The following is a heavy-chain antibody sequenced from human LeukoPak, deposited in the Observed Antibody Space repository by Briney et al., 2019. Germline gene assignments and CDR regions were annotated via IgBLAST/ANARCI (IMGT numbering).Heavy chain of an antibody. CDR2: IFYSGTT. V-gene: IGHV4-59*08. J-gene: IGHJ4*02. CDR3: ASLFGVVNSFDY. Sequence: PSETLSLTCTVSGGSINTNYWSWIRQPPGKELEWIGYIFYSGTTTYNPSLKSRVSISVDTSKNQFPLKLSSVTAADTAVYYCASLFGVVNSFDYWGQGTLVTVSS. CDR1: GGSINTNY. D-gene: IGHD3-3*01.